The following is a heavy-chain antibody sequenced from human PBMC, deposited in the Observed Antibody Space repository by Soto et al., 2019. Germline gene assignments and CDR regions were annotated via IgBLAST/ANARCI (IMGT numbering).Heavy chain of an antibody. D-gene: IGHD6-19*01. J-gene: IGHJ3*02. V-gene: IGHV3-53*01. CDR1: GFTVSSNY. CDR3: ASIAVAASDAFDI. CDR2: IYSGGST. Sequence: GGSLRLSCAASGFTVSSNYMSWVRQAPGKGLEWVSVIYSGGSTYDADSVKGRFTISRDNSKNTLYLQMNSLRAEDTAVYYCASIAVAASDAFDIWGQGTMVTVSS.